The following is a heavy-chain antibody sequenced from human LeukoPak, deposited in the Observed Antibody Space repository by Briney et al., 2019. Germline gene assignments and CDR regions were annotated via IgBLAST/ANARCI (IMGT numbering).Heavy chain of an antibody. D-gene: IGHD6-6*01. J-gene: IGHJ4*02. V-gene: IGHV3-21*01. CDR1: GFTFSRDS. CDR3: AREFEYSSSGAGY. Sequence: GGSLRLSCAASGFTFSRDSMNWVRQAPGKGLEWVSSMSVSSGLIYYADAVQGRFTVSRDNAKNSLYLQMKSLRAEDTAVYYCAREFEYSSSGAGYWGQGTLVTVSS. CDR2: MSVSSGLI.